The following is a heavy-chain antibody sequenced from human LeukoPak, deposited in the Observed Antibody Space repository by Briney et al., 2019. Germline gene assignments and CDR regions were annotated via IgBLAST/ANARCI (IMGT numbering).Heavy chain of an antibody. Sequence: PGGSLRLSCAASGFTFSSYGMHWVRQAPGKGLEWVAVIWYDGSNKYYADSVKGRFTISRDNSKNTLYLQMNSLRAEDTAVYYCARPFLTYYYDSSGSTDAFDIWGQGTMVTVSS. D-gene: IGHD3-22*01. CDR2: IWYDGSNK. J-gene: IGHJ3*02. CDR1: GFTFSSYG. V-gene: IGHV3-33*08. CDR3: ARPFLTYYYDSSGSTDAFDI.